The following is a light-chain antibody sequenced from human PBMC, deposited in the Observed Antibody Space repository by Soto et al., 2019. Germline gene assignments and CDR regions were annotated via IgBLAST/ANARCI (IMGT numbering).Light chain of an antibody. CDR2: DAS. Sequence: DIQRTQSPSTLSASVGDRVTITCRASQSISSWLAWYQQKPGKAPKLLIYDASSLESGVPSRFSGSVSVTDFTLTEISMQPGDFGTSDFHLYNRYGFGPGTKVDIK. V-gene: IGKV1-5*01. CDR1: QSISSW. CDR3: HLYNRYG. J-gene: IGKJ3*01.